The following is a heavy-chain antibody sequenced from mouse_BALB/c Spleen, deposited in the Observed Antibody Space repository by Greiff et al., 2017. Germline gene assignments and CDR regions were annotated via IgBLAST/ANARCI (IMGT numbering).Heavy chain of an antibody. Sequence: QVQLQQSGPELVKPGASVKISCKASGYAFSSSWMNWVKQRPGQGLEWIGRICPGDGDTNYNGKFKGKATLTADKSSSTAYMQLSSLTSVDSAVYFRARDGITTVVDTCDYWGQGTTQTVSS. CDR2: ICPGDGDT. D-gene: IGHD1-1*01. CDR1: GYAFSSSW. J-gene: IGHJ2*01. CDR3: ARDGITTVVDTCDY. V-gene: IGHV1-82*01.